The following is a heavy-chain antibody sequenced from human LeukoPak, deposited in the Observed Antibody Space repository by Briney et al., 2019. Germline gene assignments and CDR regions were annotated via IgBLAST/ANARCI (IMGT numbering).Heavy chain of an antibody. CDR1: GYTLTELS. V-gene: IGHV1-24*01. J-gene: IGHJ4*02. CDR3: ATGGGATTFDLFDY. D-gene: IGHD1-26*01. CDR2: FDPEDGET. Sequence: GASVKVSCKVSGYTLTELSMHWVRQAPGKGLEWMGGFDPEDGETIYAQKFQGRVTMTEDTSTNTAYMELSSLRSEDTAVYYCATGGGATTFDLFDYGGQEPLVTFSS.